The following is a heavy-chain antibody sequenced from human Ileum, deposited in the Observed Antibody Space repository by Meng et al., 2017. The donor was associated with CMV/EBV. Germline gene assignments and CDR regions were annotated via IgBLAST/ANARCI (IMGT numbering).Heavy chain of an antibody. V-gene: IGHV1-3*01. CDR1: GYNFTSYA. D-gene: IGHD4-17*01. J-gene: IGHJ4*02. Sequence: SCKASGYNFTSYAIHWVRQAPGQGLEWMGWINAGNGITKYSQKFQDRVTFTRDTSASTGYMELSSLRSEDTAVYYCARIGYGAHFDYWGQGSLVTVSS. CDR3: ARIGYGAHFDY. CDR2: INAGNGIT.